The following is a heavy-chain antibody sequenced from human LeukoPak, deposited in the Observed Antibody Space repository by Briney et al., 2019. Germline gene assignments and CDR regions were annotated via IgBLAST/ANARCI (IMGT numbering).Heavy chain of an antibody. CDR3: ARDSPNEGILWWSIDY. CDR1: KFTFSNYG. Sequence: PGGSLRLSCAASKFTFSNYGMSWVRQAPGKGLEWVSAISDSGGRTYYADSVKGRFTISRDNAKNSLYLQMNSLRAEDTAVYYCARDSPNEGILWWSIDYWGQGTLVTVSS. J-gene: IGHJ4*02. CDR2: ISDSGGRT. D-gene: IGHD2-21*01. V-gene: IGHV3-23*01.